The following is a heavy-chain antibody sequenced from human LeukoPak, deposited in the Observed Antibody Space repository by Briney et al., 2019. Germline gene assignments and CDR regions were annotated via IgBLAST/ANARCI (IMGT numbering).Heavy chain of an antibody. Sequence: GESLKISCKGSGYSFPTYWIGWVRQMPGKGLESVAMIYPGDSDTRYSPSFQGQVTISADMFTSTAYLQWTSLKASDSAMYYCVRHGLGSSWFGFDYWGQGTLVTVSS. J-gene: IGHJ4*02. CDR3: VRHGLGSSWFGFDY. V-gene: IGHV5-51*01. CDR1: GYSFPTYW. CDR2: IYPGDSDT. D-gene: IGHD6-13*01.